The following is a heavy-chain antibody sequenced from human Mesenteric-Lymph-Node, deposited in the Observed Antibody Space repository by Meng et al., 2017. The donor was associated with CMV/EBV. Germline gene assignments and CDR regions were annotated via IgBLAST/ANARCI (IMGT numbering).Heavy chain of an antibody. D-gene: IGHD2-2*01. V-gene: IGHV3-30*04. CDR2: VSYDGSNK. Sequence: GESLKISCAASGFTFSTYAMHWVRQAPGKGLEWVAVVSYDGSNKFYADSVKGRFTISRDNSKNSLYLQMNSLRAEDTALYYCARVLSTGDILVVPSASRGMDVWGQGTTVTVSS. J-gene: IGHJ6*02. CDR3: ARVLSTGDILVVPSASRGMDV. CDR1: GFTFSTYA.